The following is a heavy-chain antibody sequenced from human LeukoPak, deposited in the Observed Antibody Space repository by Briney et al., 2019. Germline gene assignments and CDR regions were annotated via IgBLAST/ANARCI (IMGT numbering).Heavy chain of an antibody. D-gene: IGHD1-14*01. CDR2: IKEDGSEK. Sequence: GGSLRLSCVASGFTISSYWMSWVRQAPGKGLEWVANIKEDGSEKYYVDSVKGRFTISRDNAKNSLYLQMNSLRAEDTAVYYCARRYFDYWGQGTLVTVSS. J-gene: IGHJ4*02. V-gene: IGHV3-7*01. CDR1: GFTISSYW. CDR3: ARRYFDY.